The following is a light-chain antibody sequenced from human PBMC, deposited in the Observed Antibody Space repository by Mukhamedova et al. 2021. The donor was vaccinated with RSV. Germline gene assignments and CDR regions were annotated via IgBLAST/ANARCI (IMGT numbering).Light chain of an antibody. CDR2: AAS. J-gene: IGKJ1*01. CDR3: QHNYKIPRT. V-gene: IGKV1-39*01. Sequence: QKPGKAPKFLIYAASSLQSGVPSRFSASEFGTDFTLTISIMKPEDLAINNRQHNYKIPRTFGKGTKVEIK.